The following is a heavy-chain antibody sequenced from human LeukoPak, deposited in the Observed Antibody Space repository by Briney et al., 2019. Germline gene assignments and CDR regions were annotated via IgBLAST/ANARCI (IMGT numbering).Heavy chain of an antibody. J-gene: IGHJ4*02. CDR1: GFTLSTYN. D-gene: IGHD5-18*01. Sequence: PGGSLRLSCTASGFTLSTYNMNWVRQAPGKGLEWVSYISSGSGTIYYAHSVKGRFTISRDNAQKSLYLQMNSLRADDTAVYFCVRDRYNYGEPYFDHWGQGALVTVSS. V-gene: IGHV3-48*01. CDR2: ISSGSGTI. CDR3: VRDRYNYGEPYFDH.